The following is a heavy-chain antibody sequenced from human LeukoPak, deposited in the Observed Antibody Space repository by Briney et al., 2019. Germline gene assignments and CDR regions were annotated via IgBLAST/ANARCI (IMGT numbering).Heavy chain of an antibody. CDR2: IYTSGST. J-gene: IGHJ4*02. CDR1: GGSISSGSYY. Sequence: SQTLSLTCTVSGGSISSGSYYWSWIRQPAGKGLEYIGRIYTSGSTNYNPSLKSRVTISVDTSKNQFSLKLSSVTAADTAVYYCARVPLGVVVSEYYFDYWGQGTLVTVSS. V-gene: IGHV4-61*02. CDR3: ARVPLGVVVSEYYFDY. D-gene: IGHD3-22*01.